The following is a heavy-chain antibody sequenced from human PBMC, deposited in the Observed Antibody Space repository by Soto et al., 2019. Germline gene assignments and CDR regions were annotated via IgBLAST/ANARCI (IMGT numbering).Heavy chain of an antibody. Sequence: ASVKVSCKASGYTFTGYYMHWVRQAPGQGLEWMGWINPNSGGTNYAQKFQGWVTMTRDTSISTAYMELSRLRSDDTAVYYCARDKVEGAAADTNYYYYGMDVWGQGTKVTVSS. CDR1: GYTFTGYY. CDR3: ARDKVEGAAADTNYYYYGMDV. D-gene: IGHD6-13*01. J-gene: IGHJ6*02. V-gene: IGHV1-2*04. CDR2: INPNSGGT.